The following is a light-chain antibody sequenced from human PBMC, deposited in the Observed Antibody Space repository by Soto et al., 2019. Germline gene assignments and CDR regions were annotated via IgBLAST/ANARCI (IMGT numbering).Light chain of an antibody. CDR1: SSNIGAGYD. CDR2: DNT. J-gene: IGLJ1*01. CDR3: QSYDRSLSGSRV. Sequence: QSVLTQPPSVSGAPGQRVTISCTWSSSNIGAGYDVHWYQQLPGTAPKLLIYDNTNRPSGVPDRFSGSKSGTSASLAITGLPAEDEADYYCQSYDRSLSGSRVFGTGTKVTVL. V-gene: IGLV1-40*01.